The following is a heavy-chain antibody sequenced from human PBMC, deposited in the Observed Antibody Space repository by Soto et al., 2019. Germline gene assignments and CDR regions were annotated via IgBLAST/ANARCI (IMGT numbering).Heavy chain of an antibody. J-gene: IGHJ4*02. Sequence: GGSLRLSCAVSGFIFSSYGMHWVRQAPGKGLEWVAVIWYDGGNKYYADSVKGRFTISRDNSKNTVYLQMNSLRAEDTAVYYCARPAHYYDTSGFDYWGQGTLVTVSS. D-gene: IGHD3-22*01. CDR2: IWYDGGNK. CDR3: ARPAHYYDTSGFDY. CDR1: GFIFSSYG. V-gene: IGHV3-33*01.